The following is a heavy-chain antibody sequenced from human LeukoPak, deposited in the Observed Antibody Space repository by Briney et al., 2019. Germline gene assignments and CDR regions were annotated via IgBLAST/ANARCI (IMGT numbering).Heavy chain of an antibody. D-gene: IGHD5-18*01. CDR1: GVSFSSGGYY. CDR3: ARDRAAGDTVLDY. CDR2: IYHSGST. J-gene: IGHJ4*02. V-gene: IGHV4-31*03. Sequence: PAETQSLTCTVSGVSFSSGGYYWSWIRQHPGKGLEWIGCIYHSGSTSYNPSLKSRVTISVDTSKNQFSLRLSSVTAADTAVYYCARDRAAGDTVLDYWGQGILVSSSS.